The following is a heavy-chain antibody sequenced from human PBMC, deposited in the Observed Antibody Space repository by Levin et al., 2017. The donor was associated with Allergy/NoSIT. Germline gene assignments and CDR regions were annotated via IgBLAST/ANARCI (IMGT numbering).Heavy chain of an antibody. CDR2: ISAYNGNT. CDR3: ARDTACSGGSCYRYDYVWGSDRDGYYDYGMDV. CDR1: GYTFTSYG. D-gene: IGHD3-16*02. J-gene: IGHJ6*02. Sequence: ASVKVSCKASGYTFTSYGISWVRQAPGQGLEWMGWISAYNGNTNYAQKLQGRVTMTTDTSTSTAYMELRSLRSDDTAVYYCARDTACSGGSCYRYDYVWGSDRDGYYDYGMDVWGQGTTVTVSS. V-gene: IGHV1-18*01.